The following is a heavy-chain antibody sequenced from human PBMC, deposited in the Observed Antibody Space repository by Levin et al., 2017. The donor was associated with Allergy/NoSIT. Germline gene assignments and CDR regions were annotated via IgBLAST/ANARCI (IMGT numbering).Heavy chain of an antibody. CDR2: IRGDGSST. CDR1: GFIFSSYW. V-gene: IGHV3-74*01. D-gene: IGHD6-13*01. Sequence: GGSLRLSCAASGFIFSSYWMHWVRQAPGKGLVWVSRIRGDGSSTFYADSVKGRFTISRDNAKNTLYLQMSSLRAEDTAVYYCAREDIAAAGYFDYWGQGTLVTVSS. J-gene: IGHJ4*02. CDR3: AREDIAAAGYFDY.